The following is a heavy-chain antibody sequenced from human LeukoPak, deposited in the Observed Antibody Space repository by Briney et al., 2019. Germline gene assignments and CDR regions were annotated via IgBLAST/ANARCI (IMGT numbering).Heavy chain of an antibody. CDR1: GGSISSSNW. V-gene: IGHV4-4*02. CDR2: IYHSGST. Sequence: SETLSLTCAVSGGSISSSNWWRWVRQPPGKGLEWIGEIYHSGSTNYNPSLKSRVTISVDKSKNQFSLKLSSVTAADTAVYYCARLLGYCSGGSCYSYYYYYYGMDVWGQGTTVTVSS. D-gene: IGHD2-15*01. J-gene: IGHJ6*02. CDR3: ARLLGYCSGGSCYSYYYYYYGMDV.